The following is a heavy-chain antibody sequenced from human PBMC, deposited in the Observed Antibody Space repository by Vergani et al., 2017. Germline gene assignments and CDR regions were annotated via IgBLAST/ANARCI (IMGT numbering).Heavy chain of an antibody. D-gene: IGHD3-10*01. Sequence: QVPLHESGPGLVKPSETLSLTCSVSSYSIGRDYFWVWIRRSPGQGLEYIASIYHGGMTYYIPSRKSRATIFIDTSENVISLRLTSVTAADTALYRCARHGGSGNFYHLFDSRGQGTLVIVSS. CDR1: SYSIGRDYF. CDR3: ARHGGSGNFYHLFDS. CDR2: IYHGGMT. J-gene: IGHJ4*02. V-gene: IGHV4-38-2*02.